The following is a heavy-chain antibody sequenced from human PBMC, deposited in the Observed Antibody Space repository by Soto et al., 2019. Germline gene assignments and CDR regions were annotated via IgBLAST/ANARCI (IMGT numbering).Heavy chain of an antibody. J-gene: IGHJ2*01. CDR3: ARRMTWSLWCFDL. CDR1: GYTFKDYD. V-gene: IGHV1-8*01. CDR2: MNPNSGNT. D-gene: IGHD3-3*01. Sequence: QVQLLQSGAEVKQPGTSVRVSCRASGYTFKDYDINWVRRAPGQGLEWMGWMNPNSGNTAYARKFYDRITMTRSVSAGTAFMELNSLTPEDTAVYYCARRMTWSLWCFDLWGSGTQVTVSS.